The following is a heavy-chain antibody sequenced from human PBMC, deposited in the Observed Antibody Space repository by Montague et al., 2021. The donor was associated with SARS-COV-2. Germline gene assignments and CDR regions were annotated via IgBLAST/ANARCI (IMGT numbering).Heavy chain of an antibody. CDR3: ARTFWGSWFGESWFGP. CDR1: GGSICTYY. Sequence: SETLSLTCTVSGGSICTYYWSWIRQPAGKGLEWIGRIYTNETTNYNPSLKSRVTMSIDTSKNQFSLKLTSVTAADTAVYYCARTFWGSWFGESWFGPWGQGTLVTVSS. CDR2: IYTNETT. J-gene: IGHJ5*02. D-gene: IGHD3-10*01. V-gene: IGHV4-4*07.